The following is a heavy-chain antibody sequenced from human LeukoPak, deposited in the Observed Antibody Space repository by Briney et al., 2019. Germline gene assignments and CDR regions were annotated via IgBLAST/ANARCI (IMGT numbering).Heavy chain of an antibody. CDR2: ISSSGSTI. J-gene: IGHJ4*02. Sequence: SGGSLRLSCAASGFTFSSYEMNWVRQAPGKGLEWVSYISSSGSTIYYADSVKGRFTSSRDNAKNSLYLQMNSLRGEDTAIYYCASGSEGFDYWGQGTLVTVSS. CDR1: GFTFSSYE. V-gene: IGHV3-48*03. CDR3: ASGSEGFDY.